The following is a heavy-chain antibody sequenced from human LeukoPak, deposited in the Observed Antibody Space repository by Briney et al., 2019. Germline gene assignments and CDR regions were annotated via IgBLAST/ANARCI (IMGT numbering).Heavy chain of an antibody. CDR1: GGSISSYY. J-gene: IGHJ6*02. V-gene: IGHV4-59*01. CDR3: ARDRGVPYYYYGMDV. D-gene: IGHD2-8*01. CDR2: IYYSGST. Sequence: SQTLSLTCTVSGGSISSYYWSWIRQPPGKGLEWIGYIYYSGSTNYNPSLKSRVTISVDTSKSQFSLKLSSVTAADTAVYYCARDRGVPYYYYGMDVWGQGTTVTVSS.